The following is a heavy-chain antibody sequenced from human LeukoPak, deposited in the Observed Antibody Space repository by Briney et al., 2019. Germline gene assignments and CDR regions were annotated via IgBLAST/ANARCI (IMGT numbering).Heavy chain of an antibody. V-gene: IGHV1-46*01. D-gene: IGHD6-13*01. J-gene: IGHJ4*02. CDR1: GYTFTSYY. CDR2: INPSGGST. CDR3: AREGVAATGLDY. Sequence: ASVKVSCKASGYTFTSYYMHWVRQAPGQGLEWMGIINPSGGSTSYAQKFQGRVTMTRNTSISTAYMELSSLRSEDTAVYYCAREGVAATGLDYWGQGTLVTVSS.